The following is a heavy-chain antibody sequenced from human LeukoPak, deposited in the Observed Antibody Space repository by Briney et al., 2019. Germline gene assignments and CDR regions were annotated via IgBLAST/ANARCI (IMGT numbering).Heavy chain of an antibody. V-gene: IGHV3-66*02. CDR3: VGVETITMVRGASGDV. J-gene: IGHJ6*04. D-gene: IGHD3-10*01. CDR2: IHSGGRA. Sequence: GGSLRLSCAASGFSVSSNYMTWVRQAPGKGLEWVSVIHSGGRAYYADSVKGRFTTSRDNSKNTLDLQMNSLSVEDTAVYYCVGVETITMVRGASGDVWGEGTTVTVSS. CDR1: GFSVSSNY.